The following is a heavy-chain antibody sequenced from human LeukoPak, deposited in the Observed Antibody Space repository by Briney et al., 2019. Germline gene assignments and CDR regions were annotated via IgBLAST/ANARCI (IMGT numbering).Heavy chain of an antibody. D-gene: IGHD3-16*02. CDR2: IYYSGST. Sequence: SETLSLTCTVSGGSINSYYWSWIRQPPGKGLEWIGYIYYSGSTNYNPSLKSRVTISVDTSKNQFSLKLSSVTAADTAVYYCARDNGPTDAFDIWGQGTMVTVSS. CDR3: ARDNGPTDAFDI. V-gene: IGHV4-59*01. CDR1: GGSINSYY. J-gene: IGHJ3*02.